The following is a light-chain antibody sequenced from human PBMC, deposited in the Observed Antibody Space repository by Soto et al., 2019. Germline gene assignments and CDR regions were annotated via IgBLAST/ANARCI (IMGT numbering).Light chain of an antibody. V-gene: IGKV3-20*01. CDR2: GAT. J-gene: IGKJ4*01. CDR3: QQYDTSLPYT. CDR1: QSVTSSY. Sequence: EIVLTQSPGTLSLSPGERATLSCRASQSVTSSYLAWYQQKVGQTPRLLIYGATSRATGIPDRFSGSGSGTDFTLTIDRLEPEDFAVYYCQQYDTSLPYTFGGGTKVEIK.